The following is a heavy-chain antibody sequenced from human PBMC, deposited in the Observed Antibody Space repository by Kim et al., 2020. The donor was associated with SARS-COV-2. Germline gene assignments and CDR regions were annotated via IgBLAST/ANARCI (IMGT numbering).Heavy chain of an antibody. J-gene: IGHJ4*02. CDR3: ASVRLSGSYPLDY. CDR2: INSDGSST. Sequence: GGSLRLSCAASGFTFSSYWMHWVRQAPGKGLVWVSRINSDGSSTSYADSVKGRFTISRDNAKNTLYLQMNSLRAEDTAVYYCASVRLSGSYPLDYWGQGTLVTVSS. D-gene: IGHD1-26*01. CDR1: GFTFSSYW. V-gene: IGHV3-74*01.